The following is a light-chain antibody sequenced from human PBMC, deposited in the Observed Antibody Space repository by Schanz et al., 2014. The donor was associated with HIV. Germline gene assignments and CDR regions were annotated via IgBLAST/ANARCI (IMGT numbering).Light chain of an antibody. CDR3: AAWDDSLSGPL. Sequence: QSVLTQPPSASGTPGQRVTISCSGSSSNIGSNYVYCYQQFPGTAPKLLIYRNNLRPSGVPDRFSGSKSGTSASLAISGLRSADEADYFCAAWDDSLSGPLFGGGTKLTVL. CDR2: RNN. J-gene: IGLJ2*01. V-gene: IGLV1-47*01. CDR1: SSNIGSNY.